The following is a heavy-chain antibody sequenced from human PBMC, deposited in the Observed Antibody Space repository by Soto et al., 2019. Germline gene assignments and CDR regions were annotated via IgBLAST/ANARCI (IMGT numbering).Heavy chain of an antibody. D-gene: IGHD3-9*01. V-gene: IGHV4-39*01. J-gene: IGHJ5*02. Sequence: TLSLNCTVSGCSISSSSYYWGWIRQPPGKGLEWIGSIYYSGSAYYNPSLKSRVTISVDTSKNQFSLKLSSVTAADTAVYYCARQEYDILTGPGGFNWFDPWGQGTLVTVSS. CDR3: ARQEYDILTGPGGFNWFDP. CDR1: GCSISSSSYY. CDR2: IYYSGSA.